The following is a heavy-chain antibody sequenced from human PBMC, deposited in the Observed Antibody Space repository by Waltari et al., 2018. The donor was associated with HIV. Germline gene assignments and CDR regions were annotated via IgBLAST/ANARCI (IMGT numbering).Heavy chain of an antibody. V-gene: IGHV3-53*02. Sequence: VETGGTVIRPGGSLRLSCTASNFSVSGKHVTWIRQAPGGALCWVAVIYPDDTTHYADSVSGRFTISRAKSRTTVLLLMNGLFVDDTATYFCATGVRYYGPWGQGTRVTVSS. CDR3: ATGVRYYGP. CDR2: IYPDDTT. J-gene: IGHJ5*02. D-gene: IGHD3-10*01. CDR1: NFSVSGKH.